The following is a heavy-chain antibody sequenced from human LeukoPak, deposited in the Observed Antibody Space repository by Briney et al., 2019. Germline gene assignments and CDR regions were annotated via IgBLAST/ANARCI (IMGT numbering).Heavy chain of an antibody. V-gene: IGHV4-39*07. CDR3: ARDEGPQLAARRGWFDP. CDR2: IYYSGST. D-gene: IGHD6-6*01. J-gene: IGHJ5*02. Sequence: PSETLSLTCTVSGGSISSSSYYWGWIRQPPGKGLEWIGCIYYSGSTYYNPSLKSRVTISVDTSKNQFSLKLSSVTATDTAVYYCARDEGPQLAARRGWFDPWGQGTLVTVSS. CDR1: GGSISSSSYY.